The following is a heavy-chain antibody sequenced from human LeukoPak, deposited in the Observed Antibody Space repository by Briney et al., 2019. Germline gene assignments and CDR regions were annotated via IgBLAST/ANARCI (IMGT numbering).Heavy chain of an antibody. J-gene: IGHJ4*02. V-gene: IGHV3-33*06. CDR2: VFHDGSNQ. D-gene: IGHD4-11*01. CDR3: AKDAERGFDYSNSLEK. CDR1: KFTFSHYG. Sequence: SGRSLRLSCAASKFTFSHYGMHWVRQAPGKGLEWVAVVFHDGSNQYYADSVKGRFTVSRDNSQNMVYLQMNSLRPEDTAVYYCAKDAERGFDYSNSLEKWGQGTLVTVSS.